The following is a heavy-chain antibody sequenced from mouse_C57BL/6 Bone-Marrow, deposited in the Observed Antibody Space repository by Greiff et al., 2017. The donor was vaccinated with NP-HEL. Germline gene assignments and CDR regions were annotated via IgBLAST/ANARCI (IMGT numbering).Heavy chain of an antibody. CDR1: GFSFNTYA. Sequence: EVQGVESGGGLVQPKGSLKLSCAASGFSFNTYAMNWVRQAPGKGLEWVARIRSKSNNYATYYADSVKDRFTISRDDSESMLYLQMNNLKTEDTAMYYCVRQYGSSSPWFAYWGQGTLVTVSA. CDR3: VRQYGSSSPWFAY. D-gene: IGHD1-1*01. CDR2: IRSKSNNYAT. J-gene: IGHJ3*01. V-gene: IGHV10-1*01.